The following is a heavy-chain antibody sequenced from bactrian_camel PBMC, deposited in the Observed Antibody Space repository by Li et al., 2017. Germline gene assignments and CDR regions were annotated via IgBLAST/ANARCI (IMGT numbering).Heavy chain of an antibody. CDR2: IYTAAGNA. V-gene: IGHV3S54*01. Sequence: VQLVESGGGSVQAGGSLRLSCVISGNTLSHGCMGWFRQAPGKEREGLAVIYTAAGNAFTADSVKGRFTISHDNAKKTLYLQMNSLKPEDTAMYYCAAGGGDYYCRNGRDFNIWGRGTQV. CDR3: AAGGGDYYCRNGRDFNI. J-gene: IGHJ4*01. CDR1: GNTLSHGC. D-gene: IGHD3*01.